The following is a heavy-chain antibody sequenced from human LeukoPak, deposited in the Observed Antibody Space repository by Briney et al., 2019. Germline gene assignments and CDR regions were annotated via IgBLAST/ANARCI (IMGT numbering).Heavy chain of an antibody. CDR3: ARARRALYGGNSLFQH. D-gene: IGHD4-23*01. V-gene: IGHV4-34*01. CDR2: INHSGST. Sequence: PSETLSLTCAVYGGSFNGYYWSWIRQPPGKGLEWIGEINHSGSTNYNPSLKSRVTISVDTSKNQFSLKLSSVTAADTAVYYCARARRALYGGNSLFQHWGQGTLVTVSS. J-gene: IGHJ1*01. CDR1: GGSFNGYY.